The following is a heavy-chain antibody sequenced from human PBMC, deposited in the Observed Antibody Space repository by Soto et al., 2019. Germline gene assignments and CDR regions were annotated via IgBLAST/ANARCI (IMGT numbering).Heavy chain of an antibody. D-gene: IGHD3-22*01. J-gene: IGHJ4*02. CDR2: IIPLFGTA. CDR3: ARGVHYDSSGYYYFY. Sequence: GASVKVSCKASGYTFTSYDINWVRQATGQGLEWMGGIIPLFGTAKYAQNFQGRITITADESTNTAYMELRSLRSQDTAVYYCARGVHYDSSGYYYFYWGQGTLVTVSS. CDR1: GYTFTSYD. V-gene: IGHV1-69*13.